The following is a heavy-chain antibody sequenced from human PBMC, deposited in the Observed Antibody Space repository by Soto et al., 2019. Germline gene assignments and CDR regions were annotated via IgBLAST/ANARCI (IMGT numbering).Heavy chain of an antibody. CDR1: GYTFTSYG. D-gene: IGHD3-22*01. CDR3: AGVKGNYYYDSTSHYGMDV. Sequence: GASVRVSFKASGYTFTSYGISWVRHAPGQGLEWMGWISAYNGNTNYAQKLQGRVTMTTDTSTSTAYMELRSLRSDDTAVYYCAGVKGNYYYDSTSHYGMDVWGQGTTVTVSS. CDR2: ISAYNGNT. V-gene: IGHV1-18*01. J-gene: IGHJ6*02.